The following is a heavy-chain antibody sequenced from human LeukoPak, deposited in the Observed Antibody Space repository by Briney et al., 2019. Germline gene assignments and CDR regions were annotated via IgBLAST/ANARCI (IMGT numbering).Heavy chain of an antibody. J-gene: IGHJ4*02. V-gene: IGHV4-38-2*02. D-gene: IGHD3-16*02. Sequence: SETLSLTCTVSGYSISSGYYWGWIRQPPGKGLEWIGSIYHSGSTYYNPSLKSRVTISVNTSKNQFSLKLSSVTAADTAVYYCARVNRHDYVWGSYRYSLFDYWGQGTLITVSS. CDR2: IYHSGST. CDR1: GYSISSGYY. CDR3: ARVNRHDYVWGSYRYSLFDY.